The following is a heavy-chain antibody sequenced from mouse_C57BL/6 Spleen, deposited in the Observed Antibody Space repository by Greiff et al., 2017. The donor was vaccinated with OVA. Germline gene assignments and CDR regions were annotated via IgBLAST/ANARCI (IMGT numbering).Heavy chain of an antibody. CDR2: ISYDGSN. J-gene: IGHJ3*01. D-gene: IGHD3-2*02. V-gene: IGHV3-6*01. CDR3: ASHSSGYVPFAY. CDR1: GYSITSGYY. Sequence: EVKLQESGPGLVKPSQSLSLTCSVTGYSITSGYYWNWIRQFPGNKLEWMGYISYDGSNNYNPSLKNRISITRDTSKNQFFLKLNSVTTEDTATYYCASHSSGYVPFAYWGQGTLVTVSA.